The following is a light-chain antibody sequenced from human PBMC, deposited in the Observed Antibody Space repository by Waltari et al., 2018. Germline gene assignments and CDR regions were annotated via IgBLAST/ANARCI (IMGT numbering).Light chain of an antibody. CDR3: SSYAGSSKGV. CDR2: AVS. Sequence: QSALTQPASVSGSPGQSITIPSPGPSRDVGNYNRVSWYQQHPGKAPKLMIYAVSKRPSGVSDRFSGSKSGDMSSLTISGLRPEDEAEYFCSSYAGSSKGVFGGGTKVTVL. V-gene: IGLV2-23*02. CDR1: SRDVGNYNR. J-gene: IGLJ2*01.